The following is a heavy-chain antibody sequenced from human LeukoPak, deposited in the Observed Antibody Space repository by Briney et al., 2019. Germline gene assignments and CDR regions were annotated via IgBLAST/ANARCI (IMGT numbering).Heavy chain of an antibody. D-gene: IGHD3-22*01. CDR1: GFTFGDYA. V-gene: IGHV3-49*04. CDR3: TRADDSIAYYFDY. J-gene: IGHJ4*02. CDR2: IRSKPYGGTT. Sequence: GGSLRLSCTASGFTFGDYAMTWVRQAPGKGLEWIGFIRSKPYGGTTEYAASVKGRFTISRDDSKSIAYLQMNSLKTEDTAVYYCTRADDSIAYYFDYWGQGTLVTVSS.